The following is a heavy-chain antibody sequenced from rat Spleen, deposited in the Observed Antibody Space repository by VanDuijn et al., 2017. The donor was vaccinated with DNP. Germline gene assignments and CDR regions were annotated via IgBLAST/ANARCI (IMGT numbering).Heavy chain of an antibody. CDR3: TRGVSYRAPFDY. J-gene: IGHJ2*01. CDR1: GFTFSNHG. CDR2: ISTGGGIT. Sequence: EVQLVESGGGLVQPGRSLKLSCAVSGFTFSNHGMAWVRQAPTKGLEWVASISTGGGITYYRDSVKGRFTISRDDAKNTQYLQMDSLRSEDTATYYCTRGVSYRAPFDYWGQGVMVTVSS. V-gene: IGHV5S13*01. D-gene: IGHD1-2*01.